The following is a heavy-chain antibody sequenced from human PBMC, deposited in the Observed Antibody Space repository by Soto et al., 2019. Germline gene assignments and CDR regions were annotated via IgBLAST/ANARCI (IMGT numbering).Heavy chain of an antibody. CDR1: GFTFTGYG. CDR2: VSGSNGDT. CDR3: ARDISYYHDDSDYSNFDY. D-gene: IGHD3-22*01. Sequence: QVQLVQSGTEVKRPGASVKVSCRVAGFTFTGYGISWMRQAPGQGLEWMGWVSGSNGDTKYVENYQGRVTMTIDTSTSTAYMELRSLRSDDTAVYYCARDISYYHDDSDYSNFDYWGQGTLVAVSP. J-gene: IGHJ4*02. V-gene: IGHV1-18*01.